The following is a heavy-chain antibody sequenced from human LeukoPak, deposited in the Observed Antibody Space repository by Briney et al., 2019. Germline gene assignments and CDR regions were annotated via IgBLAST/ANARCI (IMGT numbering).Heavy chain of an antibody. D-gene: IGHD5-18*01. CDR2: INHSGST. V-gene: IGHV4-34*01. J-gene: IGHJ4*02. CDR1: GGSFSGYY. CDR3: ARSQGGYSYGLFDY. Sequence: SETLSLTCAVYGGSFSGYYWSWIRQPPGKGLEWIGEINHSGSTNYNPPLKSRVTISVDTSKNQFSLKLSSVTAADTAVYYCARSQGGYSYGLFDYWGQGTLVTVSS.